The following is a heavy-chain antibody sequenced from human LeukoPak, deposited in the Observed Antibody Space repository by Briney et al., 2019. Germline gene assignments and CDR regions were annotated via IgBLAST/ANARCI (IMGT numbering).Heavy chain of an antibody. J-gene: IGHJ6*02. D-gene: IGHD2-2*02. V-gene: IGHV4-34*01. CDR3: ARGGRVVPAAIPAPYYYYYGMDV. CDR2: INHSGST. Sequence: SETLSLTCTVSGGSISSYYWSWIRQPPGKGLEWIGEINHSGSTNYNPSLKSRVAISVDTSKNQFSLKLSSVTAADTAVYYCARGGRVVPAAIPAPYYYYYGMDVWGQGTTVTVSS. CDR1: GGSISSYY.